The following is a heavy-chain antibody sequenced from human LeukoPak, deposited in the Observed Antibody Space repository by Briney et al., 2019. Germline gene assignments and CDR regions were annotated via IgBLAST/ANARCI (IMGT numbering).Heavy chain of an antibody. V-gene: IGHV3-23*01. D-gene: IGHD3-9*01. Sequence: GGSLRLSCAASGFTFSSYAMSWVRQAPGKGLEWVSAISGSGGSTYYADSVKGRFTISRDNSKHTLYLQMNSLRAEDTAVYYCAKDHYDILTGYYFWYDYWGQGTLVTVSS. CDR1: GFTFSSYA. J-gene: IGHJ4*02. CDR3: AKDHYDILTGYYFWYDY. CDR2: ISGSGGST.